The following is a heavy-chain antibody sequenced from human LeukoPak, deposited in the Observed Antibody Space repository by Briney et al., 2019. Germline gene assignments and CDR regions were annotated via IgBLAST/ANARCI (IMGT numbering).Heavy chain of an antibody. J-gene: IGHJ4*02. Sequence: PGGSLRLSCAASGFTFDDYAMHWVRQAPGKGLEWVSYISWNSGTIAYADSVKGRSTISRDNAKNSLYLQMNSLRAEDTALYYCAKGDSGYSGSHLDYWGQGTLVTVSS. D-gene: IGHD5-12*01. CDR1: GFTFDDYA. V-gene: IGHV3-9*01. CDR2: ISWNSGTI. CDR3: AKGDSGYSGSHLDY.